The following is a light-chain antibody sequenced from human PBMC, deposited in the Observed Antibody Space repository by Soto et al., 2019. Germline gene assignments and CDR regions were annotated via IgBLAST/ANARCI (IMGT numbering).Light chain of an antibody. CDR2: EIS. CDR1: QSLVLSDGNTY. V-gene: IGKV2-24*01. CDR3: MQVTQFPRT. J-gene: IGKJ1*01. Sequence: EIVMTQTPLSSPVTVGQPASISCSSSQSLVLSDGNTYLSWLQQRPGQPPRLLIYEISNRFSGVPDRFSGSGAGTDFTLKISRVEPEDVGIYYCMQVTQFPRTFGQGTKVEIK.